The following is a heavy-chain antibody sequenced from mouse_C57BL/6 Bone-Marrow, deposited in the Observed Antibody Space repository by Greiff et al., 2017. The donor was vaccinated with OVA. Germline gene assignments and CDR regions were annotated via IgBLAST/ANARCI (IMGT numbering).Heavy chain of an antibody. CDR1: GYTFTSYW. Sequence: QVQLKQPGAELVMPGASVKLSCKASGYTFTSYWMHWVKQRPGQGLEWIGEIDPSDSYTNYNQKFKGKSTLTVDKSSSTAYMQLSSLTSEDSAVYYCARALGYGWYFDVWGTGTTVTVSS. D-gene: IGHD2-2*01. V-gene: IGHV1-69*01. CDR3: ARALGYGWYFDV. CDR2: IDPSDSYT. J-gene: IGHJ1*03.